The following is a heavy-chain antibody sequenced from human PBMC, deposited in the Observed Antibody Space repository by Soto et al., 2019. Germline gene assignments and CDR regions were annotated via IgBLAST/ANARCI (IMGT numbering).Heavy chain of an antibody. Sequence: QVQLQESGSGLVKPSETLSLTCTVSGGSISSYYWSWIRQPPGKGLEWIGYIYYSGSTNYNPSLKSRVTISVDTSKNQFSLKLSSVTAADTAVYYCARGSSGSSWSLYWGQGTLVTVSS. CDR1: GGSISSYY. D-gene: IGHD6-13*01. CDR2: IYYSGST. J-gene: IGHJ4*02. CDR3: ARGSSGSSWSLY. V-gene: IGHV4-59*01.